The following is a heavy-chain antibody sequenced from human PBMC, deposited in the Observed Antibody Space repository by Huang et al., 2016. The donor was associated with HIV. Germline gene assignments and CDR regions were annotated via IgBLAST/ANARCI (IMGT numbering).Heavy chain of an antibody. CDR3: ARQGVGDFVVEPTGLGAFDI. Sequence: EVQLVQSGAVVKKPGESLKISCKGSGYTFNGYWIGWVRQMPGKGLEWGGIIDPGNTDTTYTPSFQGQVTISADKSISTAYLQWSGLKASDTAMYYCARQGVGDFVVEPTGLGAFDIWGQGTMVTVSS. J-gene: IGHJ3*02. CDR2: IDPGNTDT. D-gene: IGHD2-2*01. V-gene: IGHV5-51*01. CDR1: GYTFNGYW.